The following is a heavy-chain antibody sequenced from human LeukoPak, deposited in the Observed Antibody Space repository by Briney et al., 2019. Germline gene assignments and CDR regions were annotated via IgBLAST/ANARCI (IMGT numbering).Heavy chain of an antibody. CDR1: GVSISGYF. Sequence: KPSETLSLTCTVSGVSISGYFWSCLRQPPGQGLEVIGYIYYTGATLYNPSLKSRVTMSVDTSKNQFSLKLSSVTAADTAVYYCARHDPVGYYQHGMDVWGQGTTVTVSS. CDR3: ARHDPVGYYQHGMDV. J-gene: IGHJ6*02. D-gene: IGHD2-15*01. CDR2: IYYTGAT. V-gene: IGHV4-59*08.